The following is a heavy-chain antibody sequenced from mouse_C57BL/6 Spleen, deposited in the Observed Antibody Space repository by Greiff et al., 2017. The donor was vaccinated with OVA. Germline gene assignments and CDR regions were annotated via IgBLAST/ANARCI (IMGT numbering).Heavy chain of an antibody. D-gene: IGHD1-1*01. Sequence: ESGAELVKPGASVKISCKASGYAFSSYWMNWVKQRPGKGLEWIGQIYPGDGDTNYNGKFKGKATLTADKSSSTAYMQLSSLTSEDSAVYFCAREDYGSSYGYFDVWGTGTTVTVSS. CDR3: AREDYGSSYGYFDV. CDR2: IYPGDGDT. J-gene: IGHJ1*03. CDR1: GYAFSSYW. V-gene: IGHV1-80*01.